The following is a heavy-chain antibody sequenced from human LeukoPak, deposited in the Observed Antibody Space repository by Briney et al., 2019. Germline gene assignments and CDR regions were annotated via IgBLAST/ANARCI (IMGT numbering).Heavy chain of an antibody. Sequence: SETLSLTCSVSGGSMSSYYWSWIRQSPGKGLEWIGYIYHSGSTDYNSSLKSRVTISEDTSKKQFSLKVSSVTAADTAVYYCARVRSSGYYYNFDYWGQGTLVTVSS. D-gene: IGHD3-22*01. J-gene: IGHJ4*02. V-gene: IGHV4-59*01. CDR1: GGSMSSYY. CDR2: IYHSGST. CDR3: ARVRSSGYYYNFDY.